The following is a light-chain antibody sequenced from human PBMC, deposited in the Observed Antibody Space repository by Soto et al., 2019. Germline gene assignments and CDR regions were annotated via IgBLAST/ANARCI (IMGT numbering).Light chain of an antibody. CDR2: DDS. CDR3: QVWDSSSDHCV. Sequence: SYELTQPPSVSVAPGQTARVTCGGTNIGSKSVHWYQQKPGQAPVVVVYDDSDRPSGIPERFSGSNSGNTATLTISRVDAGDEADYYCQVWDSSSDHCVFGTGTKLTVL. J-gene: IGLJ1*01. CDR1: NIGSKS. V-gene: IGLV3-21*02.